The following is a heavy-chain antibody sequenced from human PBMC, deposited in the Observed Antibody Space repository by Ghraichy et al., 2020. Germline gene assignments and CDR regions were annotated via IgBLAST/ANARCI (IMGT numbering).Heavy chain of an antibody. CDR3: ARNSRDLTFFDLYDLDV. V-gene: IGHV3-30*03. D-gene: IGHD3-9*01. J-gene: IGHJ6*02. CDR1: GFTFSYYG. CDR2: IAYDGSKT. Sequence: GGSLRLSCAASGFTFSYYGMHWVRQAPGKGLEWVALIAYDGSKTYYADAVKGRFTISRDISKKMLHLQLNSLRAEDTAVYYCARNSRDLTFFDLYDLDVWGRGTTVTVSS.